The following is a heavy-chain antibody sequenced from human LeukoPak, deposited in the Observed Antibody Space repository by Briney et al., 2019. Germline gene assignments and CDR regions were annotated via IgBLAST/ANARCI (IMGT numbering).Heavy chain of an antibody. CDR3: VRQVGAAGKAFDI. D-gene: IGHD1-26*01. V-gene: IGHV3-48*03. CDR1: GFTFSSYE. J-gene: IGHJ3*02. Sequence: GGSLRLSCAASGFTFSSYEMNWVRQAPGKGLEWVSYISSSNTIYYADSVKGRFTISRDNAKNSLYLQMNSLRAEDTAVYYCVRQVGAAGKAFDIWGQGTMVTVSS. CDR2: ISSSNTI.